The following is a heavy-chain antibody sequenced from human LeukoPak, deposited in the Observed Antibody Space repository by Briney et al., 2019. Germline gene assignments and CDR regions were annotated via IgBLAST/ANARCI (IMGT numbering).Heavy chain of an antibody. Sequence: GGSLRLSCAASRFTLSNYWMSWVRQTPGKGLEWVANIKQDGSEKFHVDSVKGRFTISRDNAKNSLFLQMNSLRAEDTAVYYCARTRFPSCTSASCGDDPFDIWGQGTTVTVS. D-gene: IGHD2-2*01. V-gene: IGHV3-7*01. CDR1: RFTLSNYW. CDR3: ARTRFPSCTSASCGDDPFDI. J-gene: IGHJ3*02. CDR2: IKQDGSEK.